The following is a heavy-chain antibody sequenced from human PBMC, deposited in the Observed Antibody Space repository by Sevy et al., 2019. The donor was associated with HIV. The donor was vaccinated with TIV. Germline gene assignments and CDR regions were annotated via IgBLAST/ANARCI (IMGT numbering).Heavy chain of an antibody. Sequence: GGSLRLSCAASGFTFSSYAMHCVRQAPGKGLEWVAVISYDGSNKYYADSVKGRFTISRDNSKNTLYLEMNSLRTEDTAVYYCARDQGAVVIVAATLFEYWGQGTLVTVSS. V-gene: IGHV3-30*04. CDR2: ISYDGSNK. D-gene: IGHD2-15*01. CDR3: ARDQGAVVIVAATLFEY. CDR1: GFTFSSYA. J-gene: IGHJ4*02.